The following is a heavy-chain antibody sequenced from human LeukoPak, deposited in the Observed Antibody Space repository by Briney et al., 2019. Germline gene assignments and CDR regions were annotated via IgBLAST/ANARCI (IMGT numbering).Heavy chain of an antibody. CDR2: ISYSGRT. CDR3: ARLRAYYYDSSGYYNFDF. CDR1: GGSFSSSSFY. D-gene: IGHD3-22*01. Sequence: SETLSLTCAVYGGSFSSSSFYWGWIRQPPGKGLECIGRISYSGRTYYNPSLQSRVTISVDTSKNQFSLRLSSVTAADTAVYYCARLRAYYYDSSGYYNFDFWGQGTLVTVSS. V-gene: IGHV4-39*01. J-gene: IGHJ4*02.